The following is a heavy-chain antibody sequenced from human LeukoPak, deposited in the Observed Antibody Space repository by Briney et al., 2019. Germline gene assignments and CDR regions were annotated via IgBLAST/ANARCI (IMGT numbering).Heavy chain of an antibody. CDR3: ARGYVWGSYRLYFDY. J-gene: IGHJ4*02. CDR2: ISYDGSNK. Sequence: GSSLRLSCAASGFTSSSYAMHWVRQAPGKGLEWVAVISYDGSNKYYADSVKGRFTISRDNSKNTLYLQMNSLRAEDTAVYYCARGYVWGSYRLYFDYWGQGTLVTVSS. CDR1: GFTSSSYA. V-gene: IGHV3-30*04. D-gene: IGHD3-16*02.